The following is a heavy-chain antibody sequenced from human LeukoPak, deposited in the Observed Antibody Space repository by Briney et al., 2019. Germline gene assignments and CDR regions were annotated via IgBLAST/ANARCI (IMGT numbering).Heavy chain of an antibody. V-gene: IGHV3-15*01. Sequence: GGSLRLSCIASGFTFSTAWMSWLRQAPGKGLEWVGRIKSNSDGGTTDYAASVKGRFTISRDDSKNTVYLQMNSLKTEDTAVYYCLWWDYWGQGTLVTVSS. CDR2: IKSNSDGGTT. CDR3: LWWDY. D-gene: IGHD2-21*01. J-gene: IGHJ4*02. CDR1: GFTFSTAW.